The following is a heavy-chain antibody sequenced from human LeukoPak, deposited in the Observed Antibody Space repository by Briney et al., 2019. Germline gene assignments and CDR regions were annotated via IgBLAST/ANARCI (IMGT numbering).Heavy chain of an antibody. D-gene: IGHD3-10*02. CDR2: IWYDGSNK. V-gene: IGHV3-33*08. Sequence: GGSLRLSCAASGFTFSSNAMTWVRQAPGKGLEWVAVIWYDGSNKYYADSVKGRFTISRDNSKNTLYLQMNSLRAEDTAVYYCAREDFGMSGELLLDYWGQGTLVTVSS. J-gene: IGHJ4*02. CDR1: GFTFSSNA. CDR3: AREDFGMSGELLLDY.